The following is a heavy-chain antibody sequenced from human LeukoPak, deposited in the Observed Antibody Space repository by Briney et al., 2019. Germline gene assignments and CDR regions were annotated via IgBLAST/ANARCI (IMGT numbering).Heavy chain of an antibody. V-gene: IGHV1-18*01. CDR2: ISAYNGNT. D-gene: IGHD3-10*01. CDR3: ARGRTGLNFDY. CDR1: GYTVTIYG. Sequence: ASVKLSCKASGYTVTIYGISWGREAPGQGLEGMGWISAYNGNTNYAQKLQGIGTMTTDTSTSTAYTELRSLRSDDTAVYYCARGRTGLNFDYWGQGTLVTVSS. J-gene: IGHJ4*02.